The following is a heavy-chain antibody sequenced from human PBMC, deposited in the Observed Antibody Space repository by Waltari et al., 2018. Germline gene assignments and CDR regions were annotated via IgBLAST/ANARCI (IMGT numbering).Heavy chain of an antibody. Sequence: QVQLQESGPGLVKPSQTLSLTCTVYGGSITSANYYWSWIRRPPGTVLEWTGHFHTSGTINYNPSLKSRVTISVDTSKNQISLTLTYVTAADTAGYYCARSGNTAVASGAFEIWGQGTMVTVSS. V-gene: IGHV4-61*02. CDR2: FHTSGTI. CDR3: ARSGNTAVASGAFEI. J-gene: IGHJ3*02. D-gene: IGHD5-18*01. CDR1: GGSITSANYY.